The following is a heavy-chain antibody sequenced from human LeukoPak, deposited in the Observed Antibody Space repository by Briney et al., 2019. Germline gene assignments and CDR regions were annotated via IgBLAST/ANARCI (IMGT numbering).Heavy chain of an antibody. V-gene: IGHV3-13*04. CDR3: ARGASVPAAFDY. Sequence: GGSLRLSCAASGFTFSSYDMHWVRQATGKGLKWVSAIGTAADTYYPGSVKGRFTISRENAKNSLYLQMNSLRAGDTAVYYCARGASVPAAFDYWGQGTLVTVSS. CDR1: GFTFSSYD. CDR2: IGTAADT. D-gene: IGHD2-2*01. J-gene: IGHJ4*02.